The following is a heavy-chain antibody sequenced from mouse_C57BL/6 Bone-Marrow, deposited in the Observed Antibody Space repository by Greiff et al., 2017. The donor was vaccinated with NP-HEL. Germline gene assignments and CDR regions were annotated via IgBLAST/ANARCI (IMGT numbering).Heavy chain of an antibody. Sequence: EVQVVESGGGLVKPGGSLKLSCAASGFTFSSYAMSWVRQTPEKRLEWVATISDGGSYTYYPDNVQGRFTISRDNDKNNLYLQMSHLKSEDTAMYYCARDVTVVATDYAMDYWGQGTSVTVSS. J-gene: IGHJ4*01. CDR1: GFTFSSYA. CDR3: ARDVTVVATDYAMDY. D-gene: IGHD1-1*01. CDR2: ISDGGSYT. V-gene: IGHV5-4*01.